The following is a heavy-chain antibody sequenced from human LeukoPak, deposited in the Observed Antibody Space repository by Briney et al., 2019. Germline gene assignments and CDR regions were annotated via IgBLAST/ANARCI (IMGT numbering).Heavy chain of an antibody. CDR1: GGSISSYY. CDR2: INHSGST. V-gene: IGHV4-34*01. Sequence: SETLSLTCTVSGGSISSYYWSWIRQPPGKGLEWIGEINHSGSTNYNPSLKSRVTISVDTSKNQFSLKLSSVTAADTAVYYCARLLQRYYYYGMDAWGQGTTVTVSS. D-gene: IGHD3-22*01. J-gene: IGHJ6*02. CDR3: ARLLQRYYYYGMDA.